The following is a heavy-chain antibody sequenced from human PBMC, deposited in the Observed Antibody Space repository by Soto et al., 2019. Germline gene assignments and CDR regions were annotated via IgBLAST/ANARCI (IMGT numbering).Heavy chain of an antibody. CDR1: GFTFSSYG. Sequence: QVQLVESGGGVVQPGRSLRLSCAASGFTFSSYGMHWVRQAPGKGLEWVAVIWFDGSKKFYADSVKGRFTISRDNYKNTVSLQMNSLRDEDSAAYYCATTGPYWGQGTLVTVSS. CDR3: ATTGPY. J-gene: IGHJ4*02. V-gene: IGHV3-33*01. CDR2: IWFDGSKK.